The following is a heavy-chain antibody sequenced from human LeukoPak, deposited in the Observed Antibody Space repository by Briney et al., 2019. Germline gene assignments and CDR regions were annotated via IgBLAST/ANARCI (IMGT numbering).Heavy chain of an antibody. CDR2: INHSGST. J-gene: IGHJ4*02. Sequence: PSETLSLTCAVYGGSFSGYYWSWIRQPPGKGLEWIGEINHSGSTNYNPSLKSRVTISVDTSKNQFSLKLSSVTAADTAVYYCASATPTVTPGETETPFDYWGQGTLVTVSS. V-gene: IGHV4-34*01. CDR1: GGSFSGYY. CDR3: ASATPTVTPGETETPFDY. D-gene: IGHD4-17*01.